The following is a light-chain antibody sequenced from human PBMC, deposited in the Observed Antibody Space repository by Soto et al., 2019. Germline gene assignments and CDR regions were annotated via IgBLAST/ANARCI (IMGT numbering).Light chain of an antibody. CDR3: MQALQTPWT. Sequence: DIVMTQSPLSLPVTPGEPASISCRSSQSLLHSNGYNYLDWYLQKPGQSPQLLIYLGSNRAAGVPDRFSGSGSGTDFTLKISRGEAEDVGVYYCMQALQTPWTFGQGTTGEIK. J-gene: IGKJ1*01. CDR2: LGS. CDR1: QSLLHSNGYNY. V-gene: IGKV2-28*01.